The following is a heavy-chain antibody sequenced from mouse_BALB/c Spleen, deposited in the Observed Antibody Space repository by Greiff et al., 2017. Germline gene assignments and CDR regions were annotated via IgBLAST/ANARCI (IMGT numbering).Heavy chain of an antibody. J-gene: IGHJ2*01. CDR2: ISYSGST. D-gene: IGHD2-14*01. CDR1: GYSITSDYA. Sequence: EVKLVESGPGLVKPSQSLSLTCTVTGYSITSDYAWNWIRQFPGNKLEWMGYISYSGSTSYNPSLKSRISITRDTSKNQFFLQLNSVTTEDTATYYCARAYYRYYYFDYWGQGTTRTVSS. CDR3: ARAYYRYYYFDY. V-gene: IGHV3-2*02.